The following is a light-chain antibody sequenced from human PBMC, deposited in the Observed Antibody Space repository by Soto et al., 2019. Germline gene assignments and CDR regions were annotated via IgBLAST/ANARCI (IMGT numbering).Light chain of an antibody. J-gene: IGKJ2*01. CDR3: QQLNSYPYT. V-gene: IGKV1-9*01. Sequence: DIQLTQSPSFLSASVGDRVTITCRASQGISSYLAWYQQKPGKAPKLLIYAASTLQSGVTSRFSGSGSGTDFTLTISSLQPEDFATYYCQQLNSYPYTFGQGTKLEIK. CDR1: QGISSY. CDR2: AAS.